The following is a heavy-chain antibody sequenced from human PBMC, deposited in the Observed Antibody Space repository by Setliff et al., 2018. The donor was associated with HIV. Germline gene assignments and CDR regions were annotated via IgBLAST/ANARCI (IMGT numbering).Heavy chain of an antibody. CDR1: GGSFSNYF. CDR3: ARKGSSSRSQEYYYDF. Sequence: SETLSLTCTVSGGSFSNYFWSWIRQPAGKGLEWIGRISVSGHTNFNPSLQSRVTMSIDTSKNQFSLKLNSLTALDTAVYYCARKGSSSRSQEYYYDFWGQGTLVTVSS. J-gene: IGHJ4*02. V-gene: IGHV4-4*07. CDR2: ISVSGHT. D-gene: IGHD6-13*01.